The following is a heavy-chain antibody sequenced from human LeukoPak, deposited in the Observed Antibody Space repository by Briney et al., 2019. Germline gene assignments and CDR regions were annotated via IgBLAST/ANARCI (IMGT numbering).Heavy chain of an antibody. CDR2: ISYDGSNK. Sequence: GGSLRLSCAASGFTFSSYAMHWVRQAPGKGLEWVAVISYDGSNKYYADSVKGRFTISRDNSKNTLYLQMNSLRAEDTAVYYCARDPRGRMPPDYWGQGTLVTVSS. CDR3: ARDPRGRMPPDY. J-gene: IGHJ4*02. CDR1: GFTFSSYA. D-gene: IGHD2-2*01. V-gene: IGHV3-30-3*01.